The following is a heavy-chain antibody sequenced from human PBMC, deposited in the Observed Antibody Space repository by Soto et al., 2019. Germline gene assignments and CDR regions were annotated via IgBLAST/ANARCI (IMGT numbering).Heavy chain of an antibody. V-gene: IGHV3-23*01. CDR2: ISGSGGST. CDR1: GFTFSRYD. D-gene: IGHD6-19*01. Sequence: EVQLLESGGGLVQPGGSLRLSCAASGFTFSRYDMSWVRQAPGKGLEWVAAISGSGGSTYYADSVKGLFTISRDNSKNTLYLQMNSLRAEDTAVYYCAKDDSYSSADFARYYYGMDVWGQGTTVTVSS. CDR3: AKDDSYSSADFARYYYGMDV. J-gene: IGHJ6*02.